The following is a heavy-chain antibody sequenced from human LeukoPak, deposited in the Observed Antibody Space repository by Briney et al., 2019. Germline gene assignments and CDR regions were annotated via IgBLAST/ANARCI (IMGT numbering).Heavy chain of an antibody. CDR2: IYYSGTT. J-gene: IGHJ4*02. V-gene: IGHV4-59*08. D-gene: IGHD1-26*01. CDR3: ARRGSGTYFLDY. CDR1: GGSISSYY. Sequence: KPSETLSLTCTVSGGSISSYYWSWIRQPPGKGLEWIGYIYYSGTTNYNPSLKSRVTISVDTSKNQLSLKLSSVTAADTAVYYCARRGSGTYFLDYWGQGTLVTVSS.